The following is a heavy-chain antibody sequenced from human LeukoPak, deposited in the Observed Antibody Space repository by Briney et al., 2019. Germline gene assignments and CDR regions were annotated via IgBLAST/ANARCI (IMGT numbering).Heavy chain of an antibody. CDR3: ARAVLDYDFWSGSNWFDP. Sequence: KPSETLSLTCTVSGYRLSSGYHWGWIRQTPGKGLEWIGSIYYSGSTYYNPSLKSRVTISVDTSKNQFSLKLNSVTAADTAVYYCARAVLDYDFWSGSNWFDPWGQGTLVTVSS. V-gene: IGHV4-38-2*02. CDR1: GYRLSSGYH. D-gene: IGHD3-3*01. CDR2: IYYSGST. J-gene: IGHJ5*02.